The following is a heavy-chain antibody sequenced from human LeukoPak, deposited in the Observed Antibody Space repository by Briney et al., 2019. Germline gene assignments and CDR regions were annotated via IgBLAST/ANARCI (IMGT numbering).Heavy chain of an antibody. J-gene: IGHJ5*02. Sequence: PRASVKVSCKASGYTFTSYDINWVRQATGQGLEWMGWMNPNSGNTGYAQKFQGRVTMTRNTSISTAYMELSSLRSEDTAVYYCARGDILTGYFSWFDPWGQGTLVTVSS. V-gene: IGHV1-8*01. CDR3: ARGDILTGYFSWFDP. CDR2: MNPNSGNT. D-gene: IGHD3-9*01. CDR1: GYTFTSYD.